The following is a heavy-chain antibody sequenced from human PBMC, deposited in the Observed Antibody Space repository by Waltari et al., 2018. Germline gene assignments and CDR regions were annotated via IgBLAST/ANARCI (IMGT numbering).Heavy chain of an antibody. CDR1: GGSISSSNW. V-gene: IGHV3-49*02. CDR2: IRSKAYGGTT. D-gene: IGHD4-4*01. CDR3: TRGPPYSNQDAFDI. Sequence: VQLQESGPGLVKPSGTLSLTCAVSGGSISSSNWWSWVRQPPGKGLEWVGFIRSKAYGGTTEYAASVKGRFTISRDDSKSIAYLQMNSLKTEDTAVYYCTRGPPYSNQDAFDIWGQGTMVTVSS. J-gene: IGHJ3*02.